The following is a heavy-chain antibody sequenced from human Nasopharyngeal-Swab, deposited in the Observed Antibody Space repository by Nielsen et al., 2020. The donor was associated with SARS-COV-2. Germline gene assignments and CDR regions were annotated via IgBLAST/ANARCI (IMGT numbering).Heavy chain of an antibody. CDR3: ARDLDCSGGSCYSGLL. D-gene: IGHD2-15*01. CDR2: INHSGST. V-gene: IGHV4-34*01. CDR1: GGSFSGYY. Sequence: LETLSLTCAVYGGSFSGYYWSWIRQPPGKGLEWIGEINHSGSTYYNPSLKSRVTISVDTSKNQFSLKLSSVTAADTAVYYCARDLDCSGGSCYSGLLWGQGTLVTVSS. J-gene: IGHJ4*02.